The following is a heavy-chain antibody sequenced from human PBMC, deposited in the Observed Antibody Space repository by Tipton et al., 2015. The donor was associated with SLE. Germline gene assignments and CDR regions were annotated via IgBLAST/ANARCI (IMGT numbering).Heavy chain of an antibody. V-gene: IGHV4-4*02. CDR1: GGSINSSNW. D-gene: IGHD3-3*01. J-gene: IGHJ4*02. CDR2: IYHSGNT. Sequence: TLSLTCVVSGGSINSSNWWSWVRQPPGKGLEWIGEIYHSGNTNYNPSLKSRVTISVDKSKNQLSLKLSSVTAADTAVYYCARVGFWSGYSIDYFDYWGQGTLVTVSS. CDR3: ARVGFWSGYSIDYFDY.